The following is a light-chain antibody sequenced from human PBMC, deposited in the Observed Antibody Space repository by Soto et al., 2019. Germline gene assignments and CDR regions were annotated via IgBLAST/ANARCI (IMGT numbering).Light chain of an antibody. CDR1: CSDVGGYNY. V-gene: IGLV2-8*01. CDR2: EVS. CDR3: SSYAGSNNLGV. J-gene: IGLJ1*01. Sequence: QSALTQPPSASGSPGQSVTISCTGTCSDVGGYNYVSWYQQHPGKAPKVMIYEVSKRPSGVPDRFSGSKSGNTASLTVSGLQAEDEADYYCSSYAGSNNLGVFGTGTKLTVL.